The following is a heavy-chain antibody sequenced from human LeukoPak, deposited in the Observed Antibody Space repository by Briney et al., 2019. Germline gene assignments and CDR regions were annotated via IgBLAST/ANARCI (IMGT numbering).Heavy chain of an antibody. J-gene: IGHJ5*02. CDR3: ARDASPITMIRGSRFDP. CDR1: GYSISSGYY. D-gene: IGHD3-10*01. Sequence: PSETLSLTCTVSGYSISSGYYWGWIRQPPGKGLEWIGSIYHSGSTYYNPSLKSRVTILVDTSRNQFSLKLNSVTAADTAVYYCARDASPITMIRGSRFDPWGQGTLVTVSS. V-gene: IGHV4-38-2*02. CDR2: IYHSGST.